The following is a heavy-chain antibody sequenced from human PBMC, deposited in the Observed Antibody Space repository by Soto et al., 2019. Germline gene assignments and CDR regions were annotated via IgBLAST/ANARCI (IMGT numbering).Heavy chain of an antibody. J-gene: IGHJ6*02. CDR3: ARQFVVVPAAMWANYYYYGMDV. D-gene: IGHD2-2*01. V-gene: IGHV5-51*01. CDR2: IYPGDSDT. Sequence: GESLKISCKASGYIFTLYWIGWVRQMPGKGLEWMGIIYPGDSDTRYSPSFQGQVTISADKSISTAYLQWSSLKASDTAMYYCARQFVVVPAAMWANYYYYGMDVWGQGTTVTVSS. CDR1: GYIFTLYW.